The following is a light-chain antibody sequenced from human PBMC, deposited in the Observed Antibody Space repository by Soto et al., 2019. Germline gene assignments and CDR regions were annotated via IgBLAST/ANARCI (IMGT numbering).Light chain of an antibody. CDR3: AAWDDSLFWV. Sequence: QAVVTQPPSASGTPGQRVTISCSGGSSNIGDNTVNWYQQLPGTAPKLLICSNNQRPSGVPDRFSGSKSGTSASLAISGLQSEDEADYYCAAWDDSLFWVFGGGTKLTVL. CDR2: SNN. CDR1: SSNIGDNT. J-gene: IGLJ3*02. V-gene: IGLV1-44*01.